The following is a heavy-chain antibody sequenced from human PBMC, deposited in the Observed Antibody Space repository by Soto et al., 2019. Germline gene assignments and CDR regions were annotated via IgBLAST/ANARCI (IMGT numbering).Heavy chain of an antibody. CDR1: GFTFSNYA. D-gene: IGHD6-6*01. J-gene: IGHJ4*02. CDR3: ARDKLADYFDY. V-gene: IGHV3-30-3*01. Sequence: QVQLVESGGGVVQPGRSLRLSCEASGFTFSNYAVHWVRQAPGKGLEWVAMISYDGSQTYYVDSLKGRFTISRDNSKNTLYLQLNILTEEDTGIYYCARDKLADYFDYWGQDTLVTVSS. CDR2: ISYDGSQT.